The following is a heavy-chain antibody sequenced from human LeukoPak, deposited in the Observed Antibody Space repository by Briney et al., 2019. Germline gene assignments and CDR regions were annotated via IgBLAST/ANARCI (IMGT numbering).Heavy chain of an antibody. J-gene: IGHJ4*02. CDR1: GFTFSSYW. D-gene: IGHD3-10*01. Sequence: GGSLRLSCAASGFTFSSYWMHWVRQAPGMGLVWVSRINSDGSSTSYADSVKGRFTISRDSSKNTLYLQMNSLRAEDTAVYYCARGTYYYEFWGQGTLVTVSS. CDR3: ARGTYYYEF. CDR2: INSDGSST. V-gene: IGHV3-74*01.